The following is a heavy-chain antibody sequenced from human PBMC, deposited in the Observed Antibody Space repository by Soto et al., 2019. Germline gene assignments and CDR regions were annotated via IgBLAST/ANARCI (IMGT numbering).Heavy chain of an antibody. V-gene: IGHV3-15*01. CDR1: GFTFSNAW. CDR2: IKSKTDGGTT. D-gene: IGHD3-22*01. CDR3: TFMYYYDSSGYYYAYYFDY. J-gene: IGHJ4*02. Sequence: GGSLRLSCAASGFTFSNAWMSWVRQAPGRGLEWVGRIKSKTDGGTTDYAAPVKGRFTISRDDSKNTLYLQMDSLKTEDTAVYYCTFMYYYDSSGYYYAYYFDYWGQGTLVTVS.